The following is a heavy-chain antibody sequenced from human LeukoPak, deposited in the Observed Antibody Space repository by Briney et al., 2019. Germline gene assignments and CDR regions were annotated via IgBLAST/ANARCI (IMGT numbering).Heavy chain of an antibody. CDR1: GFPFSTYW. V-gene: IGHV3-7*01. Sequence: GGSLRLSCAASGFPFSTYWMAWVRQAPGKGLEWVANLDQDGSERYYLDSVKGRFTISRDNAKNSLYLQMNSLRAEDTAVYYCARDSGSYYKESYWGQGTLVTVSS. J-gene: IGHJ4*02. CDR2: LDQDGSER. CDR3: ARDSGSYYKESY. D-gene: IGHD1-26*01.